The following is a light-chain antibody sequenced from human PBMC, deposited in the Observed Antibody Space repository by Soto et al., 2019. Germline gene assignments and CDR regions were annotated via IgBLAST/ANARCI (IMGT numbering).Light chain of an antibody. CDR3: CSYAGTYTYV. CDR2: DVS. J-gene: IGLJ1*01. Sequence: QSALTQPRSVSGSPGQSVAISCTGTNSDVGNYNYVSWYQQHPGKAPKLMIFDVSKRPSGVPDRFSGSKSGNTASLTISGLQAEDEADYYCCSYAGTYTYVFGTGTKVPVL. CDR1: NSDVGNYNY. V-gene: IGLV2-11*01.